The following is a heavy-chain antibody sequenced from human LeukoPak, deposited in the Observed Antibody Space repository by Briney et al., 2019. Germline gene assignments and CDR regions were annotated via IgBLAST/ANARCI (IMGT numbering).Heavy chain of an antibody. CDR2: IYTSGST. D-gene: IGHD3-3*01. Sequence: PSETLSLTCTVSGGSISSSSYYWGWIRQPPGKGLEWIGRIYTSGSTNYNPSLKSRVTISIDTSKNQFSLKLSSVTAADTAVYYCARGRQNYDFWSGYSSFDYWGQGTLVTVSS. J-gene: IGHJ4*02. CDR3: ARGRQNYDFWSGYSSFDY. V-gene: IGHV4-39*07. CDR1: GGSISSSSYY.